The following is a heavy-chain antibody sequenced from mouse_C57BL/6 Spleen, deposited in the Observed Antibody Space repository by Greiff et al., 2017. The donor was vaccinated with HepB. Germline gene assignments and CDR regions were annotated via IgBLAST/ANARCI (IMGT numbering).Heavy chain of an antibody. V-gene: IGHV1-64*01. D-gene: IGHD2-5*01. CDR1: GYTFTSYW. CDR2: IHPNSGST. CDR3: ARDSNPFDY. Sequence: QVQLKQPGAELVKPGASVKLSCKASGYTFTSYWMHWVKQRPGQGLEWIGMIHPNSGSTNYNEKFKSKATLTVDKSSSTAYMQLSSLTSEDSAVYYCARDSNPFDYWGQGTTLTVSS. J-gene: IGHJ2*01.